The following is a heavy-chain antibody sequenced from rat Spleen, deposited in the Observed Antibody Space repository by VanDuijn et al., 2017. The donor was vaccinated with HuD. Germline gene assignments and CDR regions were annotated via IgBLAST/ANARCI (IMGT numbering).Heavy chain of an antibody. CDR3: ARRPSSGGYDF. Sequence: EVQLVESDGGLVQPGRSLKLSCAASGFTFSDYYMAWVRQAPTKGLEWVATINYDDSTSYYRDSVKGRFTISRDDAKNTQYLQMDSLRSEDTATYYCARRPSSGGYDFWGPGTMVTVSS. J-gene: IGHJ1*01. CDR1: GFTFSDYY. V-gene: IGHV5-29*01. D-gene: IGHD1-11*01. CDR2: INYDDSTS.